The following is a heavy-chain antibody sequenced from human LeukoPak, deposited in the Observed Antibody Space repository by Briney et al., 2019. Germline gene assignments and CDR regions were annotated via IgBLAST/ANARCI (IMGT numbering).Heavy chain of an antibody. D-gene: IGHD5-18*01. Sequence: PSETLSLTCTVSGGSIRSYYWSWIRQPPGKGLEWIGYIYYSGSTNYNPSLKSRVTISVDTSKNQFSLKLSSVTAADTAVYYCARDFYSYGYGFDYGGQGSLVTVTS. CDR1: GGSIRSYY. V-gene: IGHV4-59*01. CDR3: ARDFYSYGYGFDY. CDR2: IYYSGST. J-gene: IGHJ4*02.